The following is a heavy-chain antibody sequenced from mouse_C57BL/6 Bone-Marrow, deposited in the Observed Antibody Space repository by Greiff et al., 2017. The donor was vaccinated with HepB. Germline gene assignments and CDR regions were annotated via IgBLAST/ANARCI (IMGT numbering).Heavy chain of an antibody. V-gene: IGHV1-82*01. J-gene: IGHJ2*01. CDR1: GYAFSSSW. D-gene: IGHD1-1*01. CDR3: ARLGTTAVGY. Sequence: VQLQQSGPELVKPGASVKISCKASGYAFSSSWMNWVKQRPGKGLEWIGRIYPGDGDTNYNGKFKGKATLTADKSSSTAYMQLSSLTSEDSSVYFCARLGTTAVGYWGQGTTLTVSS. CDR2: IYPGDGDT.